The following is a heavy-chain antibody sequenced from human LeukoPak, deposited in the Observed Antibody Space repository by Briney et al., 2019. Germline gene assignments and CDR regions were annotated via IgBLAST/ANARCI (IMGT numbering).Heavy chain of an antibody. J-gene: IGHJ6*02. V-gene: IGHV3-30-3*01. CDR2: ISYDGSNK. CDR1: GFTFSSYA. Sequence: GGSLRLSCAASGFTFSSYAMHWVRQAPGKGLERVAVISYDGSNKYYAGSVKGRFTISRDNSKNTLYLQMNSLRAEDTAVYYCARGRDPYDSSGYYYDSYYYGMDVWGQGTTVTVSS. D-gene: IGHD3-22*01. CDR3: ARGRDPYDSSGYYYDSYYYGMDV.